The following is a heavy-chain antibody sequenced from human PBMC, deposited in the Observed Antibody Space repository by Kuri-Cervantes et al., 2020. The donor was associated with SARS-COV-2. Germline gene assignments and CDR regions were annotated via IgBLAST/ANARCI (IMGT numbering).Heavy chain of an antibody. D-gene: IGHD2-21*01. CDR1: GFNFSRTD. V-gene: IGHV3-30*03. CDR2: ISYDGRKK. CDR3: ARDRVGVHDS. J-gene: IGHJ4*02. Sequence: GESLKISCTASGFNFSRTDMHWVRQTPGRGLEWVAVISYDGRKKKCVPSGKGRFTISRDNSQNTLYLQVKSLKSEDTALYYCARDRVGVHDSWGQGTLVTVSS.